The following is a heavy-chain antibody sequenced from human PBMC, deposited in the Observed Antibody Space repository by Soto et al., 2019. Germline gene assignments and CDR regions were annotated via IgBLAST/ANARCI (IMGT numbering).Heavy chain of an antibody. CDR1: GFTFSSYG. J-gene: IGHJ6*02. CDR2: IWYDESNI. CDR3: ARDDIPGIAVAIYGMDV. V-gene: IGHV3-33*01. D-gene: IGHD6-19*01. Sequence: LRLSCAASGFTFSSYGMHWVRQAPGKGLDWVAVIWYDESNIYYADSVKGRFTISRDNSKNTLFLQMNSLRAEDTAVYYCARDDIPGIAVAIYGMDVWGQGTTVPVSS.